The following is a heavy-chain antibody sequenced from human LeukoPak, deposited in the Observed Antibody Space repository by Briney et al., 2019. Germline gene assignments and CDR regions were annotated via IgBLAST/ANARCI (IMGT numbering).Heavy chain of an antibody. CDR1: GFTFSGFW. V-gene: IGHV3-7*01. J-gene: IGHJ4*02. Sequence: GGSLRLSCAVSGFTFSGFWMSWSRQAPGKGLEWVASINSDGSEGYYADVVKGRFTISRDNAKNSLYLQINSLRAEDTAVYYCARVSYSGSFDYWGQGTLVTVSS. D-gene: IGHD1-26*01. CDR3: ARVSYSGSFDY. CDR2: INSDGSEG.